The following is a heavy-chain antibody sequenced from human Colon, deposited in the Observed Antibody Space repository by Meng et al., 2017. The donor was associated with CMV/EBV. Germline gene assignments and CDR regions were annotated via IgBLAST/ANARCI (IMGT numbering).Heavy chain of an antibody. V-gene: IGHV1-69*13. J-gene: IGHJ5*02. CDR1: GGPFKSNA. CDR3: ARSPLPAALNWFDP. CDR2: IIPIFGTP. Sequence: SVKVSCKTSGGPFKSNAISWVRQAPGQGLEWMGDIIPIFGTPKYAQKFQGRVTITADESTSTTYMELSSLTSDDTAVYYCARSPLPAALNWFDPWGQGTLVTVSS. D-gene: IGHD2-2*01.